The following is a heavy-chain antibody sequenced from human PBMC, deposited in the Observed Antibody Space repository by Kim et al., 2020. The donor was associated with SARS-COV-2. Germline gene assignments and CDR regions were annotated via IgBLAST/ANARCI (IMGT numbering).Heavy chain of an antibody. D-gene: IGHD3-9*01. CDR1: GGTFSSYA. CDR2: IIPIFGTA. Sequence: SVKVSCKASGGTFSSYAISWVRQAPGQGLEWMGGIIPIFGTANYAQKFQGRVTITADESTSTAYMELSSLRSEDTAVYYCARDDPPPPPYYDILTGHQVYYYYGMDVWGQGTTVTVSS. V-gene: IGHV1-69*13. CDR3: ARDDPPPPPYYDILTGHQVYYYYGMDV. J-gene: IGHJ6*02.